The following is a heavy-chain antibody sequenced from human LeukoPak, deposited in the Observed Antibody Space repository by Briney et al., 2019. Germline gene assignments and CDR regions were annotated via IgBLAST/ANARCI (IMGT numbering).Heavy chain of an antibody. CDR2: ISGSSFNYI. Sequence: GSLRLSCAASGFIFIAYNMVWVRQAPGKGLEWVARISGSSFNYINYADSVKGRFTVSRDNARNSLYLQMNSLRVEDTGVYYCARGDDYLPFDHWGQGNLVTVSS. J-gene: IGHJ5*02. V-gene: IGHV3-21*01. CDR1: GFIFIAYN. D-gene: IGHD2/OR15-2a*01. CDR3: ARGDDYLPFDH.